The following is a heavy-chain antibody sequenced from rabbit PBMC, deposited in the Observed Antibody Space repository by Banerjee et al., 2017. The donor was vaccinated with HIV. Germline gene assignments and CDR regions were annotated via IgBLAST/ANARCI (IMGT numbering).Heavy chain of an antibody. CDR1: GFTISSYS. D-gene: IGHD8-1*01. CDR3: ARVRAGSSYLLKL. CDR2: IDPIFGST. J-gene: IGHJ6*01. Sequence: QLKETGGGLVQPGGSLTLSRKASGFTISSYSMQWVRQAPGKGLEWIGYIDPIFGSTYYASWVNGRFTISLDNAQNTVDLQMNSLTAADTATYFCARVRAGSSYLLKLWGPGTLVTVS. V-gene: IGHV1S7*01.